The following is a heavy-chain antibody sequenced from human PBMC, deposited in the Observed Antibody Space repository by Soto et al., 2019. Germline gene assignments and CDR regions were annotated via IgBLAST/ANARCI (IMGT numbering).Heavy chain of an antibody. Sequence: GGSLRLSCAASGFTFSRDGMSWVRQAPGKGLEWVSLVTDNGRSTYYADSVKGRFTISRDNTKNTLFLQMNSLRAEDTAVDYCAKERATTTAFDYWGQGALVTVSS. CDR2: VTDNGRST. D-gene: IGHD4-17*01. CDR1: GFTFSRDG. J-gene: IGHJ4*02. V-gene: IGHV3-23*01. CDR3: AKERATTTAFDY.